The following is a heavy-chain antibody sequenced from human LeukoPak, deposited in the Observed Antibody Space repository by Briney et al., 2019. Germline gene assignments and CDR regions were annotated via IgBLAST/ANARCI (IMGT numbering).Heavy chain of an antibody. CDR2: IYYSGST. CDR3: ARDFLGYYDSSGYNWFDP. J-gene: IGHJ5*02. V-gene: IGHV4-59*01. D-gene: IGHD3-22*01. CDR1: GGSISSYY. Sequence: SETLSLTCTVSGGSISSYYWSWIRQPPGKGLEWIGYIYYSGSTNYNPSLKSRVTISVDTSKNQFSLKLSSVTAADTAVYYCARDFLGYYDSSGYNWFDPWGQGTLVTVSS.